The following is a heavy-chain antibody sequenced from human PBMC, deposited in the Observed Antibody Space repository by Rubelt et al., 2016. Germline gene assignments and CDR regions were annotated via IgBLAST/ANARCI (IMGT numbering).Heavy chain of an antibody. V-gene: IGHV5-51*01. CDR2: IYPGDSDT. Sequence: EVQLVQSGAEVKKPGESLKISCKGSGYSLTSYWIGWVRQMPGKGLEWMGIIYPGDSDTRYSPPFQGQVTSAADKSISTAYLQWSSLKASDTAMYYCARVTTVTNDNWFDPWGQGTLVTVSS. J-gene: IGHJ5*02. D-gene: IGHD4-17*01. CDR1: GYSLTSYW. CDR3: ARVTTVTNDNWFDP.